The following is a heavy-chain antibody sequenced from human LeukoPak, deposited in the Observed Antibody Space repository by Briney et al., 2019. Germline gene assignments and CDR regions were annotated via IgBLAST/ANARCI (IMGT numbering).Heavy chain of an antibody. CDR2: ISYDGSNK. Sequence: PGRSLRPSCAASGFTFSSYAMHWVRQAPGKGLEWVAVISYDGSNKYYADSVKGRFTISRDNSKNTLYLQMNSLRAEDTAVYYCARAPVVVTPPPDYWGQGTLVTVSS. D-gene: IGHD2-21*02. V-gene: IGHV3-30*04. CDR1: GFTFSSYA. CDR3: ARAPVVVTPPPDY. J-gene: IGHJ4*02.